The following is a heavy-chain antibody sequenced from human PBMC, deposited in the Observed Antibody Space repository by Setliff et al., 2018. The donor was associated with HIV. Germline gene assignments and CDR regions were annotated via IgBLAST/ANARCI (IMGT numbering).Heavy chain of an antibody. Sequence: GASVKVSCKASGYTFTSYAMHWVRQAPGQRLEWMGWINAGNGNTKYSQKFQGRVTITRDTSRSTVYMELSSLRSEDTAVYYCARCYYDSSGPTDAFDIWGQGTVVTVSS. CDR1: GYTFTSYA. J-gene: IGHJ3*02. D-gene: IGHD3-22*01. V-gene: IGHV1-3*01. CDR2: INAGNGNT. CDR3: ARCYYDSSGPTDAFDI.